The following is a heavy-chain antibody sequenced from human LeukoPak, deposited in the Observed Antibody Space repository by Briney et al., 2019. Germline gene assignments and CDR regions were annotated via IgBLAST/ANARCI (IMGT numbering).Heavy chain of an antibody. J-gene: IGHJ4*02. D-gene: IGHD5-18*01. CDR2: ISSNGGST. V-gene: IGHV3-64*01. CDR3: AREVDTALGP. Sequence: GGSLRLSCAASGFTFSSYAMHWVRQAPGKGLEYVSAISSNGGSTYYANSVKGRFTISRDNSKNTLYLRMGSLRAEDMAVYYCAREVDTALGPWGQGTLVTVSS. CDR1: GFTFSSYA.